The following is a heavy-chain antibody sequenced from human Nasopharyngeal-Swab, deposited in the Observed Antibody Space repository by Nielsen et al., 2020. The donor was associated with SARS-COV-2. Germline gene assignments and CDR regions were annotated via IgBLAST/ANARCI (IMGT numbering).Heavy chain of an antibody. J-gene: IGHJ6*02. CDR3: ARDRVLIAVAGTIVAYYYYCIDV. Sequence: WVRQAPGQGLGWIGIINPSGGRTSYAQKFQGRVTMTRDTSTSSVYMELSSLRSEDTAVYYCARDRVLIAVAGTIVAYYYYCIDVWGQGTTVTVSS. V-gene: IGHV1-46*01. D-gene: IGHD6-19*01. CDR2: INPSGGRT.